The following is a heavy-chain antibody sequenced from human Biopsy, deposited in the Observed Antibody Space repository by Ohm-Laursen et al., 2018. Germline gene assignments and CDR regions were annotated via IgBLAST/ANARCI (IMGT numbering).Heavy chain of an antibody. CDR1: GYAVNDYF. D-gene: IGHD3-16*01. Sequence: ASVKVSCKGSGYAVNDYFLHWLRQAPGQGPEWMGWTSPNSGGTNYAQKFQGRVTMTTDTSTSTVYLELRRLISDDTAVYYCARDIMNRIAGLVARSDVFDVWGQGTLVTVSS. V-gene: IGHV1-2*02. CDR3: ARDIMNRIAGLVARSDVFDV. CDR2: TSPNSGGT. J-gene: IGHJ3*01.